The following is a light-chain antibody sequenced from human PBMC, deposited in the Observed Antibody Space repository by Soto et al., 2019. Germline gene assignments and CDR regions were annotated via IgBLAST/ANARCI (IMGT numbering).Light chain of an antibody. CDR3: QQHETLIT. CDR2: DAS. CDR1: QSVSSSY. J-gene: IGKJ5*01. Sequence: ILFALFSGGLSLPPRERATLSCRASQSVSSSYLAWYQQKPGQDPRLLIYDASNRATGIPARFSGSGSGTDFTLTISRLEPEDFAVYYCQQHETLITFGQGTRLEIK. V-gene: IGKV3-20*01.